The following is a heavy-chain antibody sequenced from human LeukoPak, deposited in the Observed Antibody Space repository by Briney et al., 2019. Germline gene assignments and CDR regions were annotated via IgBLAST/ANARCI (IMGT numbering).Heavy chain of an antibody. J-gene: IGHJ5*02. D-gene: IGHD6-13*01. Sequence: GGSLRLSCAASGFTFSSYEMNWVRQAPGKGLEWVSYISSSGSTIYYADSVKGRFTISRDNAKNSLYLQMNSLRAGDTAVYYCARLGSWYANWFDPWGQGTLVTVSS. CDR2: ISSSGSTI. V-gene: IGHV3-48*03. CDR1: GFTFSSYE. CDR3: ARLGSWYANWFDP.